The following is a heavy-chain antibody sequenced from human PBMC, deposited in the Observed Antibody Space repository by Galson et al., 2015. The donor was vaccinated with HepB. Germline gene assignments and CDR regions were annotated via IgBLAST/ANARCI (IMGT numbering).Heavy chain of an antibody. CDR3: ARGPAHYGSGSYYKRPRYFDY. J-gene: IGHJ4*02. CDR1: GGSFSGYY. V-gene: IGHV4-34*01. D-gene: IGHD3-10*01. Sequence: SETLSLTCAVYGGSFSGYYWSWIRQPPGKGLEWIGEINHSGSTNYNPSLKSRVTISVDTSKNQFSLKLSSVTAADTAVYYCARGPAHYGSGSYYKRPRYFDYWGQGTLVTVSS. CDR2: INHSGST.